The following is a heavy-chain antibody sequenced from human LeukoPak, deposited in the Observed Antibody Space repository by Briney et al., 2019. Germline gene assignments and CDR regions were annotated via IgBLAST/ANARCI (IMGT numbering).Heavy chain of an antibody. CDR2: ISAYNGNT. CDR3: ARLGHTMNYYDSSGYYPLDY. CDR1: GYTFTSYG. V-gene: IGHV1-18*01. D-gene: IGHD3-22*01. J-gene: IGHJ4*02. Sequence: ASVKVSCKASGYTFTSYGISWVRQAPGQGLEWMGWISAYNGNTNYAQKLQGRVTMTTDTSTSTAYMELRSLRSDDTVVYYCARLGHTMNYYDSSGYYPLDYWGQGTLVTVSS.